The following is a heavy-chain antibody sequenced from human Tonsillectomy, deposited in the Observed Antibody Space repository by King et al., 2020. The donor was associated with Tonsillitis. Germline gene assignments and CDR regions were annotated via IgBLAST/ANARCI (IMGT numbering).Heavy chain of an antibody. D-gene: IGHD2-21*02. CDR1: GFSFSGYA. J-gene: IGHJ4*02. CDR3: AKAMVVTGLLDS. CDR2: VSNRCGVT. V-gene: IGHV3-23*04. Sequence: VQLVESGGGLVQPGGSLRLSCAASGFSFSGYAMSWVRQAPGKGLEWVSGVSNRCGVTYYADSVKGRFPISRDNSNNTLYLQMNSLRAEDTALYYCAKAMVVTGLLDSWGQGTLVTVSS.